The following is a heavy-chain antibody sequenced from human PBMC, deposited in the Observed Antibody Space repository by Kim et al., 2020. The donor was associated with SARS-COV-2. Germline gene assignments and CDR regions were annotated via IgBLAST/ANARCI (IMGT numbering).Heavy chain of an antibody. J-gene: IGHJ4*02. V-gene: IGHV3-30*03. D-gene: IGHD2-15*01. Sequence: GGSLRLSCAATGFVFNTYSMYWVRQAPGKGLEWLATMTRDGSNIYYADSVLGRFTISRDNSNNILFLQMSSLRVEDTAVYYCTRGIDCNGGRCNSESVNVPFEFWGQGALVTVSS. CDR1: GFVFNTYS. CDR3: TRGIDCNGGRCNSESVNVPFEF. CDR2: MTRDGSNI.